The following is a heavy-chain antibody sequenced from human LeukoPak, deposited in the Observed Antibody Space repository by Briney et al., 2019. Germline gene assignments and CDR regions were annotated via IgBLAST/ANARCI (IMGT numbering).Heavy chain of an antibody. Sequence: PGGSLRLSCAGSGLNVSTNNMNWVRQAPGKGLEWVSVIYRGGSTLNANSVKGRFTISRDSSRNTLFLQMSSLRAEDTAVYYCARGYSSADYWGQGTLVTVSS. CDR3: ARGYSSADY. CDR2: IYRGGST. J-gene: IGHJ4*02. V-gene: IGHV3-53*01. CDR1: GLNVSTNN. D-gene: IGHD5-18*01.